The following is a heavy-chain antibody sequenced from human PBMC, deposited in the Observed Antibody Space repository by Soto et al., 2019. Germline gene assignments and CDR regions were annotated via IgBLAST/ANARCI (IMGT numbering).Heavy chain of an antibody. CDR2: TYSGGDT. CDR3: ARNVPVTVLGY. J-gene: IGHJ4*02. D-gene: IGHD4-17*01. Sequence: EVRLVESGGGLVQPGGSLRLSCAASGVTVGNNYMSWVRQAPGKGLEWVSVTYSGGDTRYADSVKGRFTMSRDRTKNTVYLQKASLKCYDTAFYFCARNVPVTVLGYGGQGSLVTVSS. CDR1: GVTVGNNY. V-gene: IGHV3-66*01.